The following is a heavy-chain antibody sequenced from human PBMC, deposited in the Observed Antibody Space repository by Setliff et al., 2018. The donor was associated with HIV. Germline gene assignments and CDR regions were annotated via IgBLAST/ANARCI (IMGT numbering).Heavy chain of an antibody. D-gene: IGHD6-19*01. J-gene: IGHJ4*02. CDR3: EVAGQ. CDR2: TYHSGST. CDR1: GHSITRGYY. Sequence: SETLSLTCTVSGHSITRGYYWGWIRQPPEKGLEWIGSTYHSGSTNYNPSLRSRVTISVDTSKNQFSLKLRSVTAADTAVYYCEVAGQWGQGTLVTVS. V-gene: IGHV4-38-2*02.